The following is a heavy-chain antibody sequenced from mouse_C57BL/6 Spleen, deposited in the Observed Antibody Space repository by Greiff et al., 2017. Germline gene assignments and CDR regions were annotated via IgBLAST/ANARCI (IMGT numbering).Heavy chain of an antibody. V-gene: IGHV14-4*01. J-gene: IGHJ2*01. CDR1: GFNIKDDY. D-gene: IGHD1-1*01. CDR2: IDPENGDT. CDR3: TTFTTVGYFDY. Sequence: EVQLQQSGAELVRPGASVKLSCTASGFNIKDDYMHWVKQRPEQGLEWIGWIDPENGDTEYASKFQGKATITADTSSNTAYLQLSSLTSEDTAVDYCTTFTTVGYFDYWGQGTTLTVSS.